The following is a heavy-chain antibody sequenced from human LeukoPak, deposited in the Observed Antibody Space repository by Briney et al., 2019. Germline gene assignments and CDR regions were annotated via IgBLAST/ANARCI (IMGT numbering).Heavy chain of an antibody. CDR2: ISSSSSYI. J-gene: IGHJ4*02. CDR3: AKARGSSVYEPFDY. CDR1: GFTFSSYS. D-gene: IGHD5/OR15-5a*01. V-gene: IGHV3-21*04. Sequence: GGSLRLSCAASGFTFSSYSMNWVRQAPGKGLEWVSSISSSSSYIYYADSVEGRFTISRDNSKNTLYLQMNSLRADDAAVYYCAKARGSSVYEPFDYWGRGTQVTVSP.